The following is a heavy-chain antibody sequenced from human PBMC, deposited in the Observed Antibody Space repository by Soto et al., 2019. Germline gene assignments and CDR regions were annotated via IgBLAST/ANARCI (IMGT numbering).Heavy chain of an antibody. V-gene: IGHV1-69*02. Sequence: QMVQSGAEVKKPGSSVKVSCTASGDTFSRSTLSWVRQAPGQGLEWLGRTIPILGMSDYAQKFQGRVTITADKSTSTVYMELSRLRSEDTAVYYCATNYGSGSAHFDNWGQGTLVTVSS. CDR1: GDTFSRST. CDR3: ATNYGSGSAHFDN. D-gene: IGHD3-10*01. J-gene: IGHJ4*02. CDR2: TIPILGMS.